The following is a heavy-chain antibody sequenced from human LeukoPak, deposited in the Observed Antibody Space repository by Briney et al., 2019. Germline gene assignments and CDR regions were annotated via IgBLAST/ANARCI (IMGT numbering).Heavy chain of an antibody. CDR2: TSYDGSNK. Sequence: GRSLRLSCAASGFTVSSYAMHWVRQAPGKGLEWAAVTSYDGSNKYYADSVKGRFTISRDNSKNTLYLQMNSLRPEDTAVYYCARGLWSGYQAPVDYWGQGTLVTVSS. J-gene: IGHJ4*02. CDR3: ARGLWSGYQAPVDY. V-gene: IGHV3-30-3*01. D-gene: IGHD3-3*01. CDR1: GFTVSSYA.